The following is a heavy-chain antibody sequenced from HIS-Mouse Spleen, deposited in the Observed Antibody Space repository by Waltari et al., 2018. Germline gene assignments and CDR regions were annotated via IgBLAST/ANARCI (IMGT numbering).Heavy chain of an antibody. Sequence: QLQLQESGPGLVKPSETLSLTCTVSGGCISSSSYYWGWIRQPPGKGLEWIGRLYYSGGTYSNPYLKSRVTISVDTSKNQFSLKLSSVTAADTAVYYCAREIPYSSSWYDWYFDLWGRGTLVTVSS. D-gene: IGHD6-13*01. CDR1: GGCISSSSYY. CDR2: LYYSGGT. V-gene: IGHV4-39*07. CDR3: AREIPYSSSWYDWYFDL. J-gene: IGHJ2*01.